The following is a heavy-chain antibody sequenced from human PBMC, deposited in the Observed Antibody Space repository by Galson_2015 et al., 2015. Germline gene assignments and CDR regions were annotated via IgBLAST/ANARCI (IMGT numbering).Heavy chain of an antibody. J-gene: IGHJ4*02. CDR3: AKDEGNSYYGSGTYSGLLY. D-gene: IGHD3-10*01. CDR2: IYFDGNNQ. V-gene: IGHV3-33*06. CDR1: GFTFSSYG. Sequence: SLRLSCAASGFTFSSYGMHWVRQAPGKGLEWVAVIYFDGNNQYYADSVKGRSTISRDNSKNTLHLQMNSLRVEDTAIYYCAKDEGNSYYGSGTYSGLLYWGQGTLVAVSS.